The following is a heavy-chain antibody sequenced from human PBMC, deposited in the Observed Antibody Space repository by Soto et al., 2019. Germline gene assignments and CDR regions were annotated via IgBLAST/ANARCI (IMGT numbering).Heavy chain of an antibody. V-gene: IGHV3-9*01. CDR1: VFTFGGYA. D-gene: IGHD5-12*01. Sequence: PGRSLRLSCAPSVFTFGGYAMHWVRQAPGKGLEWVSGISWNSGSIGYADSVKGRFTISRDNAKNSLYLQMNSLRAEDTALYYCAKGGRWLQFYAFDIWGQGTMVAVS. J-gene: IGHJ3*02. CDR2: ISWNSGSI. CDR3: AKGGRWLQFYAFDI.